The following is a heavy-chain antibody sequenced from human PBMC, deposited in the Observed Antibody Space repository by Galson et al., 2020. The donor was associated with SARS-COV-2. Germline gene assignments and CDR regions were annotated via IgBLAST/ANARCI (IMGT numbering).Heavy chain of an antibody. CDR3: ARGIIWRGGLDY. J-gene: IGHJ4*02. CDR1: GGSFSGYY. D-gene: IGHD3-3*01. CDR2: INHSGST. Sequence: SETLSLTCAVYGGSFSGYYWSWIRQPPGKGLEWIGEINHSGSTNYNPSLKSRVTISVDTSKNQFSLKLSSVTAADTAVYYCARGIIWRGGLDYWGQGTLVTVSS. V-gene: IGHV4-34*01.